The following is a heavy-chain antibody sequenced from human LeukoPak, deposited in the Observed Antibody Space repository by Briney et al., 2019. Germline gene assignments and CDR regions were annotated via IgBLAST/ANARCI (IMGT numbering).Heavy chain of an antibody. D-gene: IGHD6-13*01. Sequence: SVKVSCKASGGTFSSYAISWVRQAPGQGLEWMGGIIPIFGTANYAQKFQGRVTITADESTSTAYMELSSLRSEDTAVYYCARYSSSWYAGDYYMDVWGKGTTVTVSS. J-gene: IGHJ6*03. CDR1: GGTFSSYA. CDR2: IIPIFGTA. V-gene: IGHV1-69*13. CDR3: ARYSSSWYAGDYYMDV.